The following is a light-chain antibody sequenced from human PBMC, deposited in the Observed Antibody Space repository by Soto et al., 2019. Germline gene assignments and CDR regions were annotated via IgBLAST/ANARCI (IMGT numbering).Light chain of an antibody. J-gene: IGLJ1*01. CDR2: EVN. CDR3: NSYAGSNTYV. CDR1: SSDVGGYNF. V-gene: IGLV2-8*01. Sequence: QSALTQPRSASGSPGQSVTISCTGTSSDVGGYNFVSWYQHHPGKAPNLIIYEVNKRPSGVPDRFSGSKSGNTASLTVSGLQAEDEADYFCNSYAGSNTYVFGPGTKLTVL.